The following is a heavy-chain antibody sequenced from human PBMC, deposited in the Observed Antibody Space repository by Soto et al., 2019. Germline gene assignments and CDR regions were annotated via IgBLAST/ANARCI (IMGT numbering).Heavy chain of an antibody. Sequence: QVRLVESGGGVVQLGTSLRLSCAASGLTFSSYAIHWVRQAPGKGLEWVAFMSSDGSNTFFADSVRGRFTVSRDNSKSTLYLQMNGLMPEDTAVYYCTKSHSTALVPYYFDYWGQGTLVTVSS. J-gene: IGHJ4*02. CDR3: TKSHSTALVPYYFDY. CDR2: MSSDGSNT. V-gene: IGHV3-30*18. CDR1: GLTFSSYA. D-gene: IGHD5-18*01.